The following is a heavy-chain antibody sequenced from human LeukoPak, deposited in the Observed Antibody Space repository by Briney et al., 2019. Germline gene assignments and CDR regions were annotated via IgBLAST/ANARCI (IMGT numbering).Heavy chain of an antibody. V-gene: IGHV3-23*01. CDR2: YSDRCGST. Sequence: GGPLRLSCTVSGVTHSNYDITWVPQAPEKGRECVARYSDRCGSTNYADSVKGRFTISRDNPKNTLYLQMNSLRAEDTAMYFCAKRGVVIRVILVGFHKEAYYFDSWGQGALVTVSS. D-gene: IGHD3-22*01. J-gene: IGHJ4*02. CDR1: GVTHSNYD. CDR3: AKRGVVIRVILVGFHKEAYYFDS.